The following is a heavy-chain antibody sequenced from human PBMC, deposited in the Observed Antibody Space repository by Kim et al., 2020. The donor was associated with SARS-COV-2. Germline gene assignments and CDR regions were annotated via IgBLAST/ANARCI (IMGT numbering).Heavy chain of an antibody. CDR1: GGSISSYY. CDR2: IYYSGIT. CDR3: AKSIAVAGGFDY. Sequence: SETLSLTCTVSGGSISSYYWSWIRQPPGKGLEWIGYIYYSGITNYNPSLKSRVTISVDTSKNQFSLKLSSVTAADTAVYYCAKSIAVAGGFDYWGQGTLFTVSS. V-gene: IGHV4-59*08. D-gene: IGHD6-19*01. J-gene: IGHJ4*02.